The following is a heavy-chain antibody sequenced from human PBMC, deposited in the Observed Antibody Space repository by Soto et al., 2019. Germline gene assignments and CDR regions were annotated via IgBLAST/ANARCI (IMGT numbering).Heavy chain of an antibody. CDR3: ARGIVTHARDDSSSSRYYYYGMDV. Sequence: ASVNVSCKSSGGTFSSYSISWVRQAPGQGLECMGGIIPIFGTANYAQKFQGRVTITADKSTSTAYMELSSLRSEDTAVYYCARGIVTHARDDSSSSRYYYYGMDVWGQGTTVTVSS. J-gene: IGHJ6*02. V-gene: IGHV1-69*06. D-gene: IGHD6-6*01. CDR2: IIPIFGTA. CDR1: GGTFSSYS.